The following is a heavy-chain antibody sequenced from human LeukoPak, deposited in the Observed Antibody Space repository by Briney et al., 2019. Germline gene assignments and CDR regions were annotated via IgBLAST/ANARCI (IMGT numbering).Heavy chain of an antibody. Sequence: GGSLRLSCAASRFTFSSYAMNWVRQAPGKGLEWVSVVGGDDVTFYTDSVKGRFTISRDNSKNTLSLQMNSLRLEDTAVYYCAKDSRSRNGIYDPFDIWGQGTVVTVSS. V-gene: IGHV3-23*01. CDR3: AKDSRSRNGIYDPFDI. CDR1: RFTFSSYA. CDR2: VGGDDVT. D-gene: IGHD2-8*01. J-gene: IGHJ3*02.